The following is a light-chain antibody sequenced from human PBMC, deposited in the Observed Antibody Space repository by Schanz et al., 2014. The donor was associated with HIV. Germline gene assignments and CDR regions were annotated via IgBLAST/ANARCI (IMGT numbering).Light chain of an antibody. CDR3: QHYGSSRWT. Sequence: DIVLTQSPGTLSLSPGERATLSCRASQSVRSNSLAWYQHRPGQAPSLLIYGASSRATGIPDRFSGSGSGTDFILTISRLEPEDFAVYYCQHYGSSRWTFGPGTKVEI. CDR1: QSVRSNS. CDR2: GAS. J-gene: IGKJ1*01. V-gene: IGKV3-20*01.